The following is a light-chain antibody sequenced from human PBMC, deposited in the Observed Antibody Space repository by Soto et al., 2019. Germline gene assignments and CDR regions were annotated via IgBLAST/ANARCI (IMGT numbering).Light chain of an antibody. Sequence: EIVLTQSPGTLSVSLGERATVSCRASQSVGINLAWYQQRPGQTPRLLIYDASTRATGVPARFSGSGSGTEFSLTVSSLQAEDSAVYYCQQYSDWPPLTFGGGTKVEIK. CDR2: DAS. V-gene: IGKV3-15*01. CDR1: QSVGIN. CDR3: QQYSDWPPLT. J-gene: IGKJ4*01.